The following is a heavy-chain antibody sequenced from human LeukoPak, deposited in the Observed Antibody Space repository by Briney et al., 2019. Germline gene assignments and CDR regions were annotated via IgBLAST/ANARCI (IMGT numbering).Heavy chain of an antibody. D-gene: IGHD6-19*01. CDR1: YTFTNYG. CDR3: ATSSGDSSAWVDF. CDR2: IGTNNENT. J-gene: IGHJ4*02. Sequence: ASVKVSCKAAYTFTNYGVTWVRQAPGQRFEWMGWIGTNNENTKYAQNFQGRLTLTTDSSRNTAYMELRSLRSDDTAVYFCATSSGDSSAWVDFWGRGTLVAVSP. V-gene: IGHV1-18*01.